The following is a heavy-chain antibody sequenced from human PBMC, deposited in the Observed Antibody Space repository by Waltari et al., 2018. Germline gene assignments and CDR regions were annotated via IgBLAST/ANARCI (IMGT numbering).Heavy chain of an antibody. Sequence: EVQLVESGGGLIQPGVSLRLSCAASGFTVSSNYLSVVRQAPGKGLEWVSVIYSGGSTYYADSVKGRFTISRDNSKNTLYLQMNSLRAEDTVVYYCARPEVIAAAGTDAFDIWGQGTMVTVSS. CDR3: ARPEVIAAAGTDAFDI. CDR2: IYSGGST. CDR1: GFTVSSNY. J-gene: IGHJ3*02. V-gene: IGHV3-53*01. D-gene: IGHD6-13*01.